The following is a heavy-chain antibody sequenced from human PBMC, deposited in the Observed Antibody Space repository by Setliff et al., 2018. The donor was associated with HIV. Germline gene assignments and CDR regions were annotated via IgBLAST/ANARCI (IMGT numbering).Heavy chain of an antibody. J-gene: IGHJ4*02. V-gene: IGHV3-73*01. Sequence: GGSLRLSCAASGFTFSGSAIHWVRQASGKGLEWVGRIKTKPNSYATALGASVMGRFAISRDDLKNTAYLLMNSLKTEDTAVYYCARAGDGDYFDYWGQGTLVTVSS. D-gene: IGHD3-10*01. CDR2: IKTKPNSYAT. CDR3: ARAGDGDYFDY. CDR1: GFTFSGSA.